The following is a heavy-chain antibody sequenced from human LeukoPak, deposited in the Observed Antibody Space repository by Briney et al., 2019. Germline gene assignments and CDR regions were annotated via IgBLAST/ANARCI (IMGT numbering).Heavy chain of an antibody. CDR3: AKDRIAVANTNYFDY. J-gene: IGHJ4*02. D-gene: IGHD6-19*01. CDR1: GFTFSSYA. CDR2: ISGSGGST. V-gene: IGHV3-23*01. Sequence: GGSLRLSCAASGFTFSSYAMSWVRQAPGKELEWVSAISGSGGSTYYADSVKGRFTISRDNSKNTLYLQMNSLRAEDTAVYYCAKDRIAVANTNYFDYWGQGTLVTVSS.